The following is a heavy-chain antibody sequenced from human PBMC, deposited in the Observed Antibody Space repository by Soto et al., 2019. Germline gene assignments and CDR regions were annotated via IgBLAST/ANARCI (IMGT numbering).Heavy chain of an antibody. V-gene: IGHV1-69*13. CDR2: IIPIFGTA. Sequence: SVKVSCKASGGTFSSYAISWVRQAPGQGLEWMGGIIPIFGTANYAQKFQGRVTITADESTSTAYMELSSLRSEDTAVYYCARGSGIAARPTNYYYYYGLDVWGQGTTVTVSS. D-gene: IGHD6-6*01. CDR3: ARGSGIAARPTNYYYYYGLDV. J-gene: IGHJ6*02. CDR1: GGTFSSYA.